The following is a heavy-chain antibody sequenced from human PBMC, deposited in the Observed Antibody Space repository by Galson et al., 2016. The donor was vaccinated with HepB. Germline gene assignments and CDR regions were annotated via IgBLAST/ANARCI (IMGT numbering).Heavy chain of an antibody. CDR1: GGSLSTSSSY. Sequence: SETLSLTCTVSGGSLSTSSSYWGWIRQSPGKGLEWIGVVYYSGSTYYNPSLKSRITISVDTSKNQLSLKLTSVTAADTAVYHCVRQVRGLIPMAGTHDYWGQGTLVTVSS. D-gene: IGHD6-19*01. CDR3: VRQVRGLIPMAGTHDY. J-gene: IGHJ4*02. V-gene: IGHV4-39*01. CDR2: VYYSGST.